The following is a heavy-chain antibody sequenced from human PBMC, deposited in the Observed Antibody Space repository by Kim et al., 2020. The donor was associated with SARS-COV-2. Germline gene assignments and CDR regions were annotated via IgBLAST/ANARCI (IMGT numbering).Heavy chain of an antibody. V-gene: IGHV4-34*01. CDR2: ISDIGNT. J-gene: IGHJ1*01. CDR1: GGSFSGHS. Sequence: SETLSLTCGVSGGSFSGHSWSWIRQSPGKGLEWIGEISDIGNTHYNPSLKSRLSMSLDASKKQLSLRLTSVTAADTAMYYCMTGTYCGGDCYESSLWGPGTLVTVSS. CDR3: MTGTYCGGDCYESSL. D-gene: IGHD2-21*02.